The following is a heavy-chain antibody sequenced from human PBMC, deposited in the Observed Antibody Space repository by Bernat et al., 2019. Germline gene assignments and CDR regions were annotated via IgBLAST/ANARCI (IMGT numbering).Heavy chain of an antibody. V-gene: IGHV1-18*01. D-gene: IGHD3-10*01. Sequence: QVQLVQSGTEVKKPGASVKVSCKASGYTFTNYGFSWVRQAPGQGLEWMGWISANNGNAYYAQKLQGRVTMTTDTSTSTAYMELRSLRSDDTAVYYCARTYYGGSGGDFDFWGQGTLVTVSS. CDR2: ISANNGNA. J-gene: IGHJ4*02. CDR1: GYTFTNYG. CDR3: ARTYYGGSGGDFDF.